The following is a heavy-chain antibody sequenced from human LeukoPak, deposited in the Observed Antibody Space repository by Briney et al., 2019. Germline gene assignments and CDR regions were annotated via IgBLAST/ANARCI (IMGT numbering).Heavy chain of an antibody. CDR2: IKQDGSEK. V-gene: IGHV3-7*01. CDR1: GFSFSNYW. Sequence: GGSLRLSCAASGFSFSNYWMSWVRQAPGKGLEWVANIKQDGSEKYYVDSVKGRFTISRDNAKNSLYLQMDTLRAEDTAVYYCARATAVGLNCFDPRGQGTLVTVSS. J-gene: IGHJ5*02. D-gene: IGHD6-13*01. CDR3: ARATAVGLNCFDP.